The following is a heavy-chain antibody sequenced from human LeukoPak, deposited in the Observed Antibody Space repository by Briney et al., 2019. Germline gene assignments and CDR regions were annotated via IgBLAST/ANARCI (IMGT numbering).Heavy chain of an antibody. CDR2: IYISGGT. J-gene: IGHJ4*02. CDR1: GDSISSYY. Sequence: SKTLSLTCTVSGDSISSYYWSWIRQPAGKGLEWIGSIYISGGTKHNPSLKSRLTMSVDTSKNQFSLKLSSVTAADTAVYYCARELWFGEFHFDSWGQGTLVTVSS. V-gene: IGHV4-4*07. D-gene: IGHD3-10*01. CDR3: ARELWFGEFHFDS.